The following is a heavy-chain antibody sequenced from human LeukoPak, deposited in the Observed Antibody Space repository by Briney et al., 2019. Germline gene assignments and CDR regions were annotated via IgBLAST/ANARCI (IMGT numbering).Heavy chain of an antibody. CDR3: ARTHTPSIAAAVS. V-gene: IGHV3-53*01. Sequence: GSLRLSCAVSGFSVSNNYMNWDRQAPGKGPEWVSIIYSGGSTYYADSVKGRFTISRDNAKNSLYLQMNSLRAEDTAVYYCARTHTPSIAAAVSWGQGTLVTVSS. J-gene: IGHJ4*02. CDR2: IYSGGST. D-gene: IGHD6-13*01. CDR1: GFSVSNNY.